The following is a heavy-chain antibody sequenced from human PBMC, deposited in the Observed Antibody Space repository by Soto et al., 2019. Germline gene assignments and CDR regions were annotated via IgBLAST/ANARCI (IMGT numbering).Heavy chain of an antibody. CDR1: GYTFTSYG. D-gene: IGHD6-13*01. CDR2: ISAYNGNT. Sequence: ASVKVSCKASGYTFTSYGISWVRQAPGQGLEWMGWISAYNGNTNYAQKLQGRVTMTTDTSTSTAYMELRSPRSDDTAVYYCARDAEYSSSWFPNYGMDVWGQGTTVTVSS. J-gene: IGHJ6*02. CDR3: ARDAEYSSSWFPNYGMDV. V-gene: IGHV1-18*01.